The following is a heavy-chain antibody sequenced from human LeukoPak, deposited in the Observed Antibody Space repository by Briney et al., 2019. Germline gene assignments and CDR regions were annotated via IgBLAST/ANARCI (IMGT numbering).Heavy chain of an antibody. Sequence: PGGPLRLSCAASGFTFSSYWMHWVRQAPGKGLVWVSRINSDGSSTSYADSVKGRFTISRDNAKNSLYLQMDSLRAEDTALYYCSSGWNYWGQGTLVTVSS. CDR1: GFTFSSYW. CDR2: INSDGSST. V-gene: IGHV3-74*01. D-gene: IGHD6-19*01. CDR3: SSGWNY. J-gene: IGHJ4*02.